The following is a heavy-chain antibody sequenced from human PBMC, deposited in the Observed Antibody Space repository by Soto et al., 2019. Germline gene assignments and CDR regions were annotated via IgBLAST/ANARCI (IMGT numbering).Heavy chain of an antibody. D-gene: IGHD6-19*01. Sequence: PSETLSLTCAVSGGSISSSNWWSWVRQPPGKGLEWVGEIYHSGSTNYNPSLKSRVTISVDKSKNQFSLKLSSVTAADTAVYYCERDTDNRLGPGRAFDLWGQGTMVTVSS. J-gene: IGHJ3*01. V-gene: IGHV4-4*02. CDR3: ERDTDNRLGPGRAFDL. CDR2: IYHSGST. CDR1: GGSISSSNW.